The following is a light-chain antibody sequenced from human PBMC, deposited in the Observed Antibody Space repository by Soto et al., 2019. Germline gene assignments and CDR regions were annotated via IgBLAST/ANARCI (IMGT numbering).Light chain of an antibody. J-gene: IGLJ1*01. CDR1: SSDVGAYNF. V-gene: IGLV2-14*01. CDR3: SSDTTSSTNV. CDR2: DVT. Sequence: QSALTQPASVSGSPGQSITISCTGTSSDVGAYNFVSCYLQHPGKAPKLIIYDVTNRPSGVSSRFSGSKSGNTASLTISGLQVEDEADYYCSSDTTSSTNVFGTGTKLTVL.